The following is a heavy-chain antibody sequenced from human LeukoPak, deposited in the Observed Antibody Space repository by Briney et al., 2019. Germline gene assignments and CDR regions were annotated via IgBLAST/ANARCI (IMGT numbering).Heavy chain of an antibody. D-gene: IGHD2-2*01. J-gene: IGHJ4*02. CDR3: ARARGYCSSTSCYEGGFDY. CDR2: INSDVSST. V-gene: IGHV3-74*01. Sequence: GGSLRLSCAASGFTFSSYWMHWVRQAPGKGLVWVSRINSDVSSTSYADSVKGRFTISRDNAKNTLYLNMNSLRAEDTAVYYCARARGYCSSTSCYEGGFDYWGQGTLVTVSS. CDR1: GFTFSSYW.